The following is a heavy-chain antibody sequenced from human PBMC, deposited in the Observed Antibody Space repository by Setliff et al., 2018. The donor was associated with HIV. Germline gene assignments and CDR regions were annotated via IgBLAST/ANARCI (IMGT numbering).Heavy chain of an antibody. CDR3: ARGDSFVYSYVYPDY. CDR2: ITSNLNYR. Sequence: GGSLRLSCVASGFSFSRYTMMWVRQAPGKGLEWVSSITSNLNYRYADSVKGRFTISRDNTENSLYLQMNSLRAEDTAVYYCARGDSFVYSYVYPDYWGQGTLVTVSS. V-gene: IGHV3-21*01. CDR1: GFSFSRYT. J-gene: IGHJ4*02. D-gene: IGHD3-22*01.